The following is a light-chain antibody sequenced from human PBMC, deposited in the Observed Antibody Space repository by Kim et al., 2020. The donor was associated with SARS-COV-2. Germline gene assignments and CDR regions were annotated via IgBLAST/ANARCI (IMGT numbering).Light chain of an antibody. CDR1: KLGDKY. Sequence: SYELTQPPSVSVSPGQTASITCSGDKLGDKYACWYQQKPGQSPVLVIYQDSKRPSGIHERFSGSNSGNTATLTISGTQAMDEADYYCQAWDSSHVVFGGGTQLTVL. V-gene: IGLV3-1*01. CDR3: QAWDSSHVV. J-gene: IGLJ2*01. CDR2: QDS.